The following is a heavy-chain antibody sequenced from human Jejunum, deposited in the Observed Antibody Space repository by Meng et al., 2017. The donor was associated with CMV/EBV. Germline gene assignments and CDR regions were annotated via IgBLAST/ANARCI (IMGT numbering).Heavy chain of an antibody. V-gene: IGHV7-4-1*02. J-gene: IGHJ4*02. CDR2: INTNTGNS. CDR1: GYTFTKYA. Sequence: CKASGYTFTKYALNWVRQAPGQALEWMGWINTNTGNSDYAQAFTGRFVFSLDTSASTAYLHISSLRAEDTAFYYCAGKPLEASGVDYWGQGTLVTVSS. CDR3: AGKPLEASGVDY. D-gene: IGHD1-14*01.